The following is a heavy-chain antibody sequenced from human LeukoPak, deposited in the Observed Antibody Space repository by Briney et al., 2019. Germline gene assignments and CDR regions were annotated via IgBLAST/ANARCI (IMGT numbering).Heavy chain of an antibody. CDR3: ATAPYDSIGIFDY. J-gene: IGHJ4*02. CDR1: GFTFDDYA. D-gene: IGHD3-22*01. V-gene: IGHV3-43D*03. Sequence: GFLRLSCAASGFTFDDYAMHWVRQAPGKGLECVSLISWDGDSTYYSDSVKGRLTISRDNNKNSLYLQMNSLRTEDTALYYCATAPYDSIGIFDYWGQGTLVTVSS. CDR2: ISWDGDST.